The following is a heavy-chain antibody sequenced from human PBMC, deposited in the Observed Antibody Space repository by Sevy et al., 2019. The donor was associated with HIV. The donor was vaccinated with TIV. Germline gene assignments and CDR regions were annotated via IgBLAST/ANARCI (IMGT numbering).Heavy chain of an antibody. V-gene: IGHV3-30-3*01. J-gene: IGHJ4*02. CDR1: GFTFSSYA. CDR2: ISYDGSNK. CDR3: ARTYYYDSSRYPGPYFDY. D-gene: IGHD3-22*01. Sequence: GGYLRLSCAASGFTFSSYAMHWVRQAPGKGLEWVAVISYDGSNKYYADSVKGRFTISRDNSKNTLYLQMNSLRAEDTAVYYCARTYYYDSSRYPGPYFDYWGQGTLVTVSS.